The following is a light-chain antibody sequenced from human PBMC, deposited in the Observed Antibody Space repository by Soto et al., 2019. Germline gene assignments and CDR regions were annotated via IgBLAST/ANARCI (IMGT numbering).Light chain of an antibody. CDR2: EVS. J-gene: IGLJ3*02. V-gene: IGLV2-14*01. Sequence: QSALTQPASVSGSPGQSITISCTGTSSDVGGYNYVSWYQQHPGKAPKLMIYEVSNRPSGVSNRFSGPKSGNTASLTISGLQAEDEADYYCISYTSGSTWVFGGGTKVTV. CDR3: ISYTSGSTWV. CDR1: SSDVGGYNY.